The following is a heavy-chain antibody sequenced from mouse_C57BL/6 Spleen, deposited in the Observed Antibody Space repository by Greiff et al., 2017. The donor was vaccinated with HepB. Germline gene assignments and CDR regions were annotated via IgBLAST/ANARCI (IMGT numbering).Heavy chain of an antibody. CDR2: IHPNSGST. J-gene: IGHJ4*01. Sequence: QVQLQQPGAELVKPGASVKLSCKASGYTFTSYWMHWVKQRPGQGLEWIGMIHPNSGSTNYNEKFKSKATLTVDKSSSTAYMQLSSLTSEDSAVYYCDGGNYGDFYAMDYWGQGTSVTVSS. D-gene: IGHD2-1*01. CDR1: GYTFTSYW. CDR3: DGGNYGDFYAMDY. V-gene: IGHV1-64*01.